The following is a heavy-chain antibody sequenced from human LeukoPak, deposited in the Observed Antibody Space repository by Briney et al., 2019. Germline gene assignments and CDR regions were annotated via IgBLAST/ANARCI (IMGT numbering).Heavy chain of an antibody. CDR2: IYYSGST. Sequence: SETLSLTCTLSGGSISNADYYWSWIRQPPGKGLEWVGHIYYSGSTYYNPSLKSRVTISVDTSKNQFSLELSSVTAADTAVYYCASVEAATTNPRFDYWGQGTLVTVSS. V-gene: IGHV4-31*03. CDR1: GGSISNADYY. J-gene: IGHJ4*02. D-gene: IGHD5-24*01. CDR3: ASVEAATTNPRFDY.